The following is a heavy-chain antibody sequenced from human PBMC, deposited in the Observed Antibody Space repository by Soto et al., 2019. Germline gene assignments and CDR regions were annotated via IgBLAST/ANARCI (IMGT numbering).Heavy chain of an antibody. CDR2: IYYTGPT. D-gene: IGHD2-15*01. V-gene: IGHV4-59*08. CDR3: ARLGGRYQAVDY. CDR1: GSPISSYY. Sequence: QVQLQESGPVLVKPSETLSLTCNVSGSPISSYYWGWFRQPPGQGLEWVGYIYYTGPTSYNPSLRSRVAISVDASKSQFSLDLRSVTAADTAVYFCARLGGRYQAVDYWGHGALVTVSS. J-gene: IGHJ4*01.